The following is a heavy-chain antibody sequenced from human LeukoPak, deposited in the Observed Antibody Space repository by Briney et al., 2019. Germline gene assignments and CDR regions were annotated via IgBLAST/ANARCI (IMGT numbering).Heavy chain of an antibody. Sequence: GGSLRLSCAASGLTFSSYNMNWVRQAPGKGLEWVSFISNSSTYIYYADSVNGRFTISRDNAKNSLYLQMNSLRAEDPAVYYCARVHTAMVTSFDYWGQGTLVTVSS. V-gene: IGHV3-21*01. CDR1: GLTFSSYN. J-gene: IGHJ4*02. CDR2: ISNSSTYI. D-gene: IGHD5-18*01. CDR3: ARVHTAMVTSFDY.